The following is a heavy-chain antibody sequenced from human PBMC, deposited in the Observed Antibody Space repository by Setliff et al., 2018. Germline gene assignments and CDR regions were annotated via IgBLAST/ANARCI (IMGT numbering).Heavy chain of an antibody. CDR1: GFTFSNYR. CDR2: ISYDGGNK. Sequence: GGSLRLSCAASGFTFSNYRMHWVRQAPGKGLEWVAVISYDGGNKYHADSVKGRFTISRDNSKNTLYLQMNSLRPEDTAVYYCARTCSGSGCYAGLESWGQGTPVTVSS. CDR3: ARTCSGSGCYAGLES. J-gene: IGHJ4*02. V-gene: IGHV3-30*03. D-gene: IGHD2-15*01.